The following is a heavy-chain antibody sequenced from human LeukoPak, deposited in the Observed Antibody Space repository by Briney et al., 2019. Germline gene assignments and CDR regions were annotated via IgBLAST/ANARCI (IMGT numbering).Heavy chain of an antibody. CDR1: GFTFDDYA. J-gene: IGHJ4*02. CDR3: AKDSSAHYYGSGSTFDY. V-gene: IGHV3-9*01. Sequence: CLILFCSASGFTFDDYAMHWGRQPPAKGLVWVAGVSWNSGSIGYADYVKERFCISSANAKNSLYMQMNSLRAEDTDLYYCAKDSSAHYYGSGSTFDYWGQGTLVTVSS. CDR2: VSWNSGSI. D-gene: IGHD3-10*01.